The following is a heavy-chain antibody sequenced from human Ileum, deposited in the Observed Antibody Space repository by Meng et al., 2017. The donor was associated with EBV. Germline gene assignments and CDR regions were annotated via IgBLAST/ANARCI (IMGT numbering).Heavy chain of an antibody. J-gene: IGHJ4*02. CDR3: ASQAPGYRSGWGL. CDR1: GFTTSSTS. D-gene: IGHD6-19*01. CDR2: FYSAGTT. Sequence: EVPVVGSGGGLIQPGGSLRLSCAASGFTTSSTSMSWVRQAPGKGLEWVSVFYSAGTTYYADSVRGRFTISRDNSKNTLYLQMNSLRAEDTAVYYCASQAPGYRSGWGLWGQGTLVTVSS. V-gene: IGHV3-53*01.